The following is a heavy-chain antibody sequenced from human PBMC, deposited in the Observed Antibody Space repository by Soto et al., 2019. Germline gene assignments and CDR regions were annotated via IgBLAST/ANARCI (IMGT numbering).Heavy chain of an antibody. CDR2: IWYDGSNK. Sequence: VGSLRLSCAASGFTFSSYGMHWVRQAPGKGLEWVAVIWYDGSNKYYADSVKGRFTISRDNSKNTLYLQMNSLRAEDTAVYYCARDSLVYYYDSSGYFNYWGQGTLVTVSS. V-gene: IGHV3-33*01. CDR3: ARDSLVYYYDSSGYFNY. J-gene: IGHJ4*02. D-gene: IGHD3-22*01. CDR1: GFTFSSYG.